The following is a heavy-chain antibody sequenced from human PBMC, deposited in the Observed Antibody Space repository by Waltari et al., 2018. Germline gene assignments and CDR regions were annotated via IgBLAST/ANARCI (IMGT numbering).Heavy chain of an antibody. CDR1: GITFTSYW. CDR3: ARLGYCSSANCFYGMDV. CDR2: IKQDGSLT. V-gene: IGHV3-7*01. D-gene: IGHD2-2*01. J-gene: IGHJ6*02. Sequence: EVQVVASGGGLVQPGGSLRLSCAASGITFTSYWMRWVRQAPGKGLEWLANIKQDGSLTYYVDSVKGRFTISRDNAKNSLFLQMNSLRADDTAVYYCARLGYCSSANCFYGMDVWDQGTTVTVSS.